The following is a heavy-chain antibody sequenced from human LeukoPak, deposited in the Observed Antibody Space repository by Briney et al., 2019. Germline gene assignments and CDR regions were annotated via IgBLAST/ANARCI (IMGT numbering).Heavy chain of an antibody. V-gene: IGHV4-61*02. Sequence: KPSETLSLTCTVSGGSISSGSYYWSWIRQPAGKGLEWIGRIYTSGSTNYNPSLKSRVTISVDTSKNQFSLKLSSVTAADTAVYYCARRRWGNFDYWGQGTLVTVSS. CDR1: GGSISSGSYY. D-gene: IGHD7-27*01. CDR2: IYTSGST. CDR3: ARRRWGNFDY. J-gene: IGHJ4*02.